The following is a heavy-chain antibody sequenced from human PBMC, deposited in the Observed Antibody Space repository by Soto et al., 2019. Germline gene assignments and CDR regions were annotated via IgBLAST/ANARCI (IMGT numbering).Heavy chain of an antibody. CDR1: GFTFSTYG. D-gene: IGHD4-17*01. CDR2: ISYDGNNK. Sequence: HPGGSLRLSCAASGFTFSTYGMHWVRQAPGKGLEWVAVISYDGNNKYYADSVKGRFTISRDNSKNTLYLQMSSLRAEDTAVYYCARDNGGLDYWGQGTLVTVSS. V-gene: IGHV3-30*03. CDR3: ARDNGGLDY. J-gene: IGHJ4*02.